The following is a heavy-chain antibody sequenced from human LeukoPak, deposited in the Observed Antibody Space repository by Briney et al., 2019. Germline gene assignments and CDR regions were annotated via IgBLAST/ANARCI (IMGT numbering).Heavy chain of an antibody. J-gene: IGHJ3*02. V-gene: IGHV3-21*01. D-gene: IGHD3-10*01. CDR2: ISSTSSYI. Sequence: GGSLRLSCAASEFTFSTYSMNWVRQAPGKGLEWVSTISSTSSYIYYADSVKGRFTISRDNAKNSLDLQMNSLRAEDTAVYYCARDQSHRDPVAFDIWGQGTMVTVSS. CDR3: ARDQSHRDPVAFDI. CDR1: EFTFSTYS.